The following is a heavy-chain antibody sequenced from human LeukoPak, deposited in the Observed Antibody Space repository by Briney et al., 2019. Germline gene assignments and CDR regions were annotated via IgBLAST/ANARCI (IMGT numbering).Heavy chain of an antibody. J-gene: IGHJ3*02. Sequence: PGGSLRLSCAASGFTFSSYWMHWVRHAPGKGLVWVSRMNTDGSSTSYADSVKGRFTSSRDNAKNTVYMQMNSLRAEDKAVYYCAREGEMAKPNDAFDIWGQGTMVTVSS. CDR3: AREGEMAKPNDAFDI. D-gene: IGHD5-24*01. CDR1: GFTFSSYW. CDR2: MNTDGSST. V-gene: IGHV3-74*01.